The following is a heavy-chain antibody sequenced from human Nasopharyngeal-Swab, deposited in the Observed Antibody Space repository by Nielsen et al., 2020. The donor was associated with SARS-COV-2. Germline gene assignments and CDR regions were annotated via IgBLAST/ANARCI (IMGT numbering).Heavy chain of an antibody. J-gene: IGHJ5*02. Sequence: CGGHETGQGPEWLGLIVPSEGSTAYAQKFQGRVTMTRDTSTSTAYMELSSLRSDDTAVYFCARGAVHHMLDLWGQGTRVTVSS. D-gene: IGHD3-16*01. CDR3: ARGAVHHMLDL. CDR2: IVPSEGST. V-gene: IGHV1-46*01.